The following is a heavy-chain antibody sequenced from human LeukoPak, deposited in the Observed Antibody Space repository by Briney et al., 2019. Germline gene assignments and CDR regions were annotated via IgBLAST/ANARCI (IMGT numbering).Heavy chain of an antibody. J-gene: IGHJ4*02. CDR3: ARALERDYYDSSSYSAHFDG. Sequence: SETLSLTCAVYGGSFSGYYWSWIRQPPGKGLEWIGEINHSGSTNYNPSLKSRVTISGDTSKNQFSLKLRSVTAADTAVYYCARALERDYYDSSSYSAHFDGGGQGTLVTVSS. V-gene: IGHV4-34*01. D-gene: IGHD3-22*01. CDR1: GGSFSGYY. CDR2: INHSGST.